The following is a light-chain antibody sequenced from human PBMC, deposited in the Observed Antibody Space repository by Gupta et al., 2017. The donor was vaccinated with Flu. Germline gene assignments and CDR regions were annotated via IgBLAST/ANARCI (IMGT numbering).Light chain of an antibody. CDR1: SSNFGAGYD. Sequence: QSVLTQPPSVSGAPGQRLTISCTGTSSNFGAGYDVHWYQQLPGTAPKLLSYGNNNRASGVPDRFSGSKSGTSAYLAITGLQAEDEADYDGQSYDISLSGAVFGGGTKLTGL. J-gene: IGLJ3*02. V-gene: IGLV1-40*01. CDR2: GNN. CDR3: QSYDISLSGAV.